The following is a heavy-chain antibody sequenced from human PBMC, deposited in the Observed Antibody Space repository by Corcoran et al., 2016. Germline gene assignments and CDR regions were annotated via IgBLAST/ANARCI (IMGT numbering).Heavy chain of an antibody. CDR3: VRVVFFGVVIHPLMDV. J-gene: IGHJ6*02. D-gene: IGHD3-3*01. Sequence: QVQLQESGPGLVKPSETLSLTCTVSGGSVSSGSYYWSWIRQPPGKGLEWIGYIYYSGSTNYNPSLKSRVTISVDTSKNRFSLKLSSVTAADTAVYYCVRVVFFGVVIHPLMDVWGQGTTVTVSS. CDR2: IYYSGST. CDR1: GGSVSSGSYY. V-gene: IGHV4-61*01.